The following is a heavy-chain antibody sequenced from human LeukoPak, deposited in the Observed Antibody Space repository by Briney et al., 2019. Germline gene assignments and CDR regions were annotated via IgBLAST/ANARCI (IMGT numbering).Heavy chain of an antibody. D-gene: IGHD6-19*01. CDR2: ISGSGGNT. J-gene: IGHJ6*02. CDR1: GFTFSSYA. V-gene: IGHV3-23*01. CDR3: AKYSSGSLPYYYYGMDV. Sequence: GGSLRLSCAASGFTFSSYAMSWVRQAPGKGLEWVSAISGSGGNTYYADSVKGRFTISRDNSKNTLYLQMNSLRAEDTAVYYCAKYSSGSLPYYYYGMDVWGQGTTVTVSS.